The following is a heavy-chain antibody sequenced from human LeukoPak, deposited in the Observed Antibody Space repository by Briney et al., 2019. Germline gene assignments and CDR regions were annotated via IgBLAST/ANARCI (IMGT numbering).Heavy chain of an antibody. Sequence: PGASVKVPYKASGYTFTSYGISWVRQAPGQGLEWMGWISAYNGNTNYAQKLQGRVTMTTDTSTSTAYMELRSLRSDDTAVYYCARTSDQDFWSGYKYFQHWGQGTLVTVSS. CDR1: GYTFTSYG. V-gene: IGHV1-18*01. J-gene: IGHJ1*01. CDR3: ARTSDQDFWSGYKYFQH. CDR2: ISAYNGNT. D-gene: IGHD3-3*01.